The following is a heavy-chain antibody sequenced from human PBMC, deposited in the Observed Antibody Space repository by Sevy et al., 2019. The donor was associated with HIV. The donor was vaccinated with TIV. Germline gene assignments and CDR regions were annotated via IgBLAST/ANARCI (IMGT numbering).Heavy chain of an antibody. CDR1: GFTFSIYD. D-gene: IGHD1-26*01. CDR2: INTVGDT. CDR3: ARGALSGSYGGPLDY. V-gene: IGHV3-13*01. Sequence: GGSLRLSCAASGFTFSIYDMHWVRQATGKGLEWVSAINTVGDTYYPGSVKGRFTNSRENAKSSLYLQMNSLRAGDTAVYYCARGALSGSYGGPLDYWGQGTLVTVSS. J-gene: IGHJ4*02.